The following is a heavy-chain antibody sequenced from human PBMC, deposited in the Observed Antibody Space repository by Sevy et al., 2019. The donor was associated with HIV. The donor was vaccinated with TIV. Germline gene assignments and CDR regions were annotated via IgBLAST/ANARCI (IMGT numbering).Heavy chain of an antibody. CDR3: AGGDTTMITDLDY. Sequence: GGFLRLSCVASGLTFTTTGMSWVRQAPGKGLEWVAGVTSDGATYYADSVRDRFTVSRDNSKNTLYLQLNSLRADDTAVFYCAGGDTTMITDLDYWGQGTLVTVSS. V-gene: IGHV3-23*01. CDR1: GLTFTTTG. J-gene: IGHJ4*02. CDR2: VTSDGAT. D-gene: IGHD3-16*01.